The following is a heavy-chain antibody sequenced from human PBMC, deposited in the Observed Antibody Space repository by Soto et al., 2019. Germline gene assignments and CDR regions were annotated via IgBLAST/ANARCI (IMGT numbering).Heavy chain of an antibody. V-gene: IGHV3-23*01. D-gene: IGHD3-22*01. Sequence: QPGGSLRLSCAASGFTFSSYAMSWVRQAPGKGLEWVSAISGSGGSTYYADSVKGRFTISRDNSKNTLYLQMNSLRAEDTAVYYCAKAGLVVVVPTGDYWGQGTLVTVSS. CDR1: GFTFSSYA. J-gene: IGHJ4*02. CDR3: AKAGLVVVVPTGDY. CDR2: ISGSGGST.